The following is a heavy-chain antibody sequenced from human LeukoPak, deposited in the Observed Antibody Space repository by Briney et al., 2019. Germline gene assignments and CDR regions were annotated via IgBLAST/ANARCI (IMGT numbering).Heavy chain of an antibody. CDR1: DYSISSSYY. CDR3: ARVSGRFTWYFDL. J-gene: IGHJ2*01. Sequence: PSETLSLTCTVSDYSISSSYYWGWIQQPPGKGLESFGIIYHSGSTYYNPSLKSRVTISVDTSKNQFSLKLSSVTAADTAVYYCARVSGRFTWYFDLWGRGTLVTVSS. CDR2: IYHSGST. V-gene: IGHV4-38-2*02.